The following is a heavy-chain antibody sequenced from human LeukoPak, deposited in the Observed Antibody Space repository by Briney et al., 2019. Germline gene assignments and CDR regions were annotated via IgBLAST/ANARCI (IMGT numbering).Heavy chain of an antibody. Sequence: GGSLRLSCAASGXAFGSHWMHWVRQAPGKGLVWVARIESDASNTRYADSVKGRFTISRDNANKTLYLQMNSLRAEDTAVYYCARGLRRDGYNLYYWGQGTLVTVSS. D-gene: IGHD5-24*01. CDR3: ARGLRRDGYNLYY. CDR1: GXAFGSHW. V-gene: IGHV3-74*01. J-gene: IGHJ4*02. CDR2: IESDASNT.